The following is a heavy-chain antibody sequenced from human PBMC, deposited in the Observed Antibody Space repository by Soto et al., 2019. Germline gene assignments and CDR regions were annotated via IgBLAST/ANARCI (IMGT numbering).Heavy chain of an antibody. CDR1: GFTFDDYT. J-gene: IGHJ3*02. Sequence: GGSLRLSCAASGFTFDDYTMHWVRQAPGKGLEWVSLISWDGGSTYYADSVKGRFTISRDNSKNSLYLQMNSLRTEDTALYYCAKDAAPGYAMSAFEIWGQGTMVTVSS. V-gene: IGHV3-43*01. CDR3: AKDAAPGYAMSAFEI. D-gene: IGHD2-8*01. CDR2: ISWDGGST.